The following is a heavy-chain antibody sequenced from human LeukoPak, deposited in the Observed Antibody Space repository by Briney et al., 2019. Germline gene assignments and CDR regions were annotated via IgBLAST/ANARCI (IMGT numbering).Heavy chain of an antibody. CDR1: GGSISSYY. CDR3: ARQSGSYYD. V-gene: IGHV4-59*08. D-gene: IGHD1-26*01. J-gene: IGHJ4*02. CDR2: IYYSGST. Sequence: TLSLTCTVSGGSISSYYWSWIRQPPGKGLEWIGYIYYSGSTNYNPSLKSRVTISVDTSKNQFSLKLSSVTAADTAVYYCARQSGSYYDWGQGTLVTVSS.